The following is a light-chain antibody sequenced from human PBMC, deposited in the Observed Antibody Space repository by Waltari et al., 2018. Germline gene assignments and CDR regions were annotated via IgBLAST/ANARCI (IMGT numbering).Light chain of an antibody. V-gene: IGLV2-14*03. CDR3: SSYTSRGTVV. J-gene: IGLJ2*01. CDR1: RSDVGDYNY. Sequence: QSALTQPASVSGSPGQSITISCTGTRSDVGDYNYVFRYQQPPGKAPKLMMYDVSNRPSEVSPRFSRSKSGHTASLTISGLQAEDEAHYYCSSYTSRGTVVFGGGTKLTVL. CDR2: DVS.